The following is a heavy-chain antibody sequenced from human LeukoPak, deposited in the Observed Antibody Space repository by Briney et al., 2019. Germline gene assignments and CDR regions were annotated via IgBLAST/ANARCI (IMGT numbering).Heavy chain of an antibody. Sequence: SETLSLTCAVYGGSFSGYYWSWIRQPPGKGLEWIGEINHSGSTNYNPSLKSRVTISVDKSKTHFSLNLRSVTAADTAVYYCARGVPAIAAAGTYFDYWGQGTLVTVSS. D-gene: IGHD6-13*01. CDR2: INHSGST. CDR3: ARGVPAIAAAGTYFDY. V-gene: IGHV4-34*01. CDR1: GGSFSGYY. J-gene: IGHJ4*02.